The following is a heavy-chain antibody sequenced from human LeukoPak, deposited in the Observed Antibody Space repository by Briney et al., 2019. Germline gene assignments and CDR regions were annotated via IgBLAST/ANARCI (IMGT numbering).Heavy chain of an antibody. CDR1: GGSILTTNW. CDR3: ARESGAFSPFGF. V-gene: IGHV4-4*02. Sequence: SETLSLTCAVSGGSILTTNWWSWVRQPPGKGLEWIGEVHLSGASNYNPSLKSRVSMSIDKSRNQSSLELTSVTAADTAIYYCARESGAFSPFGFWGQGTLVTVSS. J-gene: IGHJ4*02. D-gene: IGHD1-26*01. CDR2: VHLSGAS.